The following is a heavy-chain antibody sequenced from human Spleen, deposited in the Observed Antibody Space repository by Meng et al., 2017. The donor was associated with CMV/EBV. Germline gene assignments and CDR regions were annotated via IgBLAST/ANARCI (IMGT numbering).Heavy chain of an antibody. CDR1: GGTFTTYT. D-gene: IGHD3-10*02. V-gene: IGHV1-69*02. CDR3: ARHVQGGIWYFDL. J-gene: IGHJ2*01. CDR2: IIPMAGIG. Sequence: SVKVSCKASGGTFTTYTFSWVRQAPGQGLEWVGRIIPMAGIGNYAEKFQGRVTITADKSTSTAYMELSGLRSEDTAVYFCARHVQGGIWYFDLWGRGTLVTVSS.